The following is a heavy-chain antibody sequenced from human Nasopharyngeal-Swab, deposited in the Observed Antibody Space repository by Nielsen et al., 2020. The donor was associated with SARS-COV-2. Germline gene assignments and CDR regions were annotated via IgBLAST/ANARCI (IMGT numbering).Heavy chain of an antibody. V-gene: IGHV1-69*06. D-gene: IGHD4-11*01. Sequence: SVKVSCKASGYTFSSYAISWVRQAPGQGLEWMGGIIPIFGTANYAQKFQGRVTITADTSTSTAYMELSSLRSEDTAVYYCARPYSNYGASYYYYYYMDVWGKGTTVTVSS. CDR3: ARPYSNYGASYYYYYYMDV. CDR2: IIPIFGTA. CDR1: GYTFSSYA. J-gene: IGHJ6*03.